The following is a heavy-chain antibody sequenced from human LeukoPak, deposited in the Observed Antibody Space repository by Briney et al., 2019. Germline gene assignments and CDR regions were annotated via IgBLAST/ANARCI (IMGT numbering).Heavy chain of an antibody. CDR1: GFTFSSYW. J-gene: IGHJ6*03. Sequence: GGSLTLSCAASGFTFSSYWMSWVRQAPGKGLEWVANIKQDGSEKYYVDSVKGRFTISRDNAKNSLYLQMTSLRAEDTAVYYCARDCTGQQLISRKEYYYMDVWGKGTTVTISS. V-gene: IGHV3-7*01. CDR2: IKQDGSEK. CDR3: ARDCTGQQLISRKEYYYMDV. D-gene: IGHD3-10*02.